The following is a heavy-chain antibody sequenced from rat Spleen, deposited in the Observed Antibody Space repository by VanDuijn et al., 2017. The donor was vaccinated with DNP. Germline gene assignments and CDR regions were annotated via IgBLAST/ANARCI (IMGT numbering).Heavy chain of an antibody. V-gene: IGHV3-3*01. CDR1: GYSITSSYR. CDR2: INSAGST. Sequence: QLQESGPGLVKPSQSLSLTCSVTGYSITSSYRWNWIRKFPGNKLEWMGYINSAGSTNYNPSLKSRIYITRDTSKNQFFLQVNSVTTEDTATYYCAVQLGVFDYWGEGVMVTVSS. J-gene: IGHJ2*01. CDR3: AVQLGVFDY. D-gene: IGHD5-1*01.